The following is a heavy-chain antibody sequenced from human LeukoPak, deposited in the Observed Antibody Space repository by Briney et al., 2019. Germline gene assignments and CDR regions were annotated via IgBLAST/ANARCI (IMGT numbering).Heavy chain of an antibody. CDR1: GGSFSGYY. CDR2: INHSGST. J-gene: IGHJ4*02. V-gene: IGHV4-34*01. CDR3: ARGYSSSWYSFDY. Sequence: SETLSLTCAVYGGSFSGYYWSWIRQPPGKGLEWIGEINHSGSTNYNPSLKSRVTISVDTSKNQFSLKLSSVTAADTAVYCCARGYSSSWYSFDYWGQGTLVTVSS. D-gene: IGHD6-13*01.